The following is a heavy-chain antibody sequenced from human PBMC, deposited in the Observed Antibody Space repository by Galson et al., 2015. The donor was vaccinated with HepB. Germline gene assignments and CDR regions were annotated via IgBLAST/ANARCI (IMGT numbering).Heavy chain of an antibody. D-gene: IGHD3-3*01. CDR1: GFTFSSYA. J-gene: IGHJ6*03. CDR2: ISGSGGST. V-gene: IGHV3-23*01. CDR3: AKLGFWSGYYRAPRGYMDV. Sequence: SLRLSCAASGFTFSSYAMSWVRQAPGKGLEWVSAISGSGGSTYYADSVKGRFTISRDNAKNTLYLQMNSLRAEDTAVYYCAKLGFWSGYYRAPRGYMDVWGKGTTVTVSS.